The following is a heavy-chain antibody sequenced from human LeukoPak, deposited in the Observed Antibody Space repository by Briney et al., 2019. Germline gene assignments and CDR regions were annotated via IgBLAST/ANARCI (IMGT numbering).Heavy chain of an antibody. Sequence: ASVKVSCKASGYTFTSYYMHWMRQAPGQGLEWMGIINPSGGSTSYAQKFQGRVTMTRDTSTSTVYMELSSLRSEDTAVYYCARVQYGSSSWSTTYYFDYWGQGTLVTVSS. CDR2: INPSGGST. D-gene: IGHD6-13*01. J-gene: IGHJ4*02. V-gene: IGHV1-46*01. CDR1: GYTFTSYY. CDR3: ARVQYGSSSWSTTYYFDY.